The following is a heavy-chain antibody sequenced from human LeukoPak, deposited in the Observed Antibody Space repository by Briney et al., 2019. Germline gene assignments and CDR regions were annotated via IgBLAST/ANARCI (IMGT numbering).Heavy chain of an antibody. J-gene: IGHJ4*02. CDR3: ARDIEDSGSYYRPGY. CDR2: IIPIFGTA. V-gene: IGHV1-69*13. Sequence: SVKVSCKASGGTFSGYAISWVRQAPGQGLEWMGGIIPIFGTANYAQKFQGRVTITADESTSTAYMELSSLRSEDTAVYYCARDIEDSGSYYRPGYWGQGTLVTVSS. CDR1: GGTFSGYA. D-gene: IGHD1-26*01.